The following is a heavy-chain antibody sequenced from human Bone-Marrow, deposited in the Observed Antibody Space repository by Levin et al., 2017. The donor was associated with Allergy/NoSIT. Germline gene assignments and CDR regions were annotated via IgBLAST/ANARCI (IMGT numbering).Heavy chain of an antibody. Sequence: SETLSLTCTVSGGSISSYYWNWIRQPPGKGLEWIGYIYYSGSTNYNPSRKSRVTISVDTSKNQFSLKLSSVTAADTAIYYCARSAVAEGWFDPWGQGTLVTVSS. CDR2: IYYSGST. J-gene: IGHJ5*02. CDR1: GGSISSYY. V-gene: IGHV4-59*01. CDR3: ARSAVAEGWFDP.